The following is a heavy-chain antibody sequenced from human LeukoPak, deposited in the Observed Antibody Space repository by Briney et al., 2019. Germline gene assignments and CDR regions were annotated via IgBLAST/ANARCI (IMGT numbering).Heavy chain of an antibody. CDR3: ARVFCSGGSCYSEHYFDY. V-gene: IGHV4-39*07. J-gene: IGHJ4*02. CDR2: IYYSGST. CDR1: GGSISSSSYY. Sequence: PSETLSLTCTVSGGSISSSSYYWGWIRQPPGKGLEWIGSIYYSGSTYYNPSLKSRVTISVDTSKNQFSLKLSSVAAADTAVYYCARVFCSGGSCYSEHYFDYWGQGTLVTVSS. D-gene: IGHD2-15*01.